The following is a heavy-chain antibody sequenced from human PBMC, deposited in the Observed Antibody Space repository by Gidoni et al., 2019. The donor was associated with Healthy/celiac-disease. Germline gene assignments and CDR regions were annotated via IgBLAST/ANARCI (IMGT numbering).Heavy chain of an antibody. V-gene: IGHV3-48*01. Sequence: EVQLVESGGGLVQPGGSLRLSCAASGFTFSSYSMNWVRQAPGKGLEWVSYISSSSSTIYYADSVKGRFTSSRDNAKNSLYLQMNSLRAEDTAVYYCAREVEYSSSSGAYYYYYGMDVWGQGTTVTVSS. CDR2: ISSSSSTI. CDR3: AREVEYSSSSGAYYYYYGMDV. CDR1: GFTFSSYS. D-gene: IGHD6-6*01. J-gene: IGHJ6*02.